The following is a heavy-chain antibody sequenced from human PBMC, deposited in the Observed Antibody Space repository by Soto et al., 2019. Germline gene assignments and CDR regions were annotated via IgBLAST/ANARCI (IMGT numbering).Heavy chain of an antibody. CDR1: GGSFSGYY. D-gene: IGHD4-17*01. CDR2: INHSGST. CDR3: ARRYGDAVDF. Sequence: PSETLSLTCAAYGGSFSGYYWSWIRQPPGKGLEWIGDINHSGSTNYNPSLKSRVTISVDTSKNQFSLKLSSVTAADTAVYYCARRYGDAVDFWGQGTLVTVSS. J-gene: IGHJ4*02. V-gene: IGHV4-34*01.